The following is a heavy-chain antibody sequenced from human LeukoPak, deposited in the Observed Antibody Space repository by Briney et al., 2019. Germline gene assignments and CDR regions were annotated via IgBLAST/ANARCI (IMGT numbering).Heavy chain of an antibody. CDR2: INPNSGGT. J-gene: IGHJ6*03. D-gene: IGHD2-15*01. CDR1: GYTFTGYY. V-gene: IGHV1-2*02. Sequence: GASVKVSCKASGYTFTGYYMHWVRQAPGQGLEWMGWINPNSGGTNYAQKLQGRVTMTTDTSTSTAYMELRSPRSDDTAVYYCAREEVVVASNYYYYYMDVWGKGTTVTVSS. CDR3: AREEVVVASNYYYYYMDV.